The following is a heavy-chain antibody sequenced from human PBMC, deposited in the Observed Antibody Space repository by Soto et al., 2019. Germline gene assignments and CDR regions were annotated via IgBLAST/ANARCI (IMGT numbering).Heavy chain of an antibody. D-gene: IGHD6-19*01. V-gene: IGHV4-31*03. Sequence: TSETLSLTCPVSGGSLSSGGYYWSWIRQHPGKGLEWIGYIYYSGSTYYNPSLKSRVTISVDTSKNQFSLKLSSVTAADTAVYYCAGRIAVAGTLAYWGQGTLVTVSS. J-gene: IGHJ4*02. CDR1: GGSLSSGGYY. CDR2: IYYSGST. CDR3: AGRIAVAGTLAY.